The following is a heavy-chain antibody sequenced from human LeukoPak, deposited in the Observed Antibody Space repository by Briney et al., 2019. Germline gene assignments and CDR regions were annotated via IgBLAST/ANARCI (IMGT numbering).Heavy chain of an antibody. D-gene: IGHD1-26*01. V-gene: IGHV3-30*18. J-gene: IGHJ4*02. Sequence: PGGSLRLSCAASGFTFSSYGMHWVRQAPGKGLEWVAVISYDGSNKYYADSVKGRFTISRDNSKNTLYLQMNSLRAEDTAVYYCAKEEVGDYWGQGTLVTVSS. CDR2: ISYDGSNK. CDR3: AKEEVGDY. CDR1: GFTFSSYG.